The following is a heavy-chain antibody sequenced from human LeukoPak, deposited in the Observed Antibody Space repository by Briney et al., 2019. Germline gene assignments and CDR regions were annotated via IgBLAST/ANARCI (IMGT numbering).Heavy chain of an antibody. V-gene: IGHV3-30*04. CDR2: ISYDGSNK. CDR3: AGGLRYFDWSRDYYYYYGMDV. J-gene: IGHJ6*04. Sequence: GRSLRLSCAASGFTFSSYAMHWVRQAPGKGLEWVAVISYDGSNKYYADSVKGRFTISRDNSKNTLYLQMNSLRAEDTAVYYCAGGLRYFDWSRDYYYYYGMDVWGKGTTVTVSS. D-gene: IGHD3-9*01. CDR1: GFTFSSYA.